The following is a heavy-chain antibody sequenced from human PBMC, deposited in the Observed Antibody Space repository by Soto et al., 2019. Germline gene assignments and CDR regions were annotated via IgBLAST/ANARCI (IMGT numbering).Heavy chain of an antibody. CDR3: RGVVVPAADHFDY. J-gene: IGHJ4*02. CDR1: GFTFSNAW. CDR2: IKSKTDGGTT. V-gene: IGHV3-15*01. Sequence: EVQLVESGGGLVKPGGSLRLSCAASGFTFSNAWMSWVRQAPGKGLEWVGRIKSKTDGGTTDYAAPVKGRFTISRDDSKNTLYLQMNSLKTDDTAVYYCRGVVVPAADHFDYWGQGTLVTVSS. D-gene: IGHD2-2*01.